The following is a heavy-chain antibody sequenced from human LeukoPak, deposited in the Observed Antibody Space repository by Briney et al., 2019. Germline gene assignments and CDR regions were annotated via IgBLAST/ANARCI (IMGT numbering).Heavy chain of an antibody. CDR2: ISAYNGNT. D-gene: IGHD2-2*01. CDR3: ARERVGDCSSTSCYGRFDY. J-gene: IGHJ4*02. Sequence: ASVKVSCKASGYTFTYGISWVRQAPGQGLEWMGWISAYNGNTNYAQKLQGRVTMTTDTSTSTAYMELRSLRSDDTAVYYCARERVGDCSSTSCYGRFDYWGQGTLVTVSS. V-gene: IGHV1-18*01. CDR1: GYTFTYG.